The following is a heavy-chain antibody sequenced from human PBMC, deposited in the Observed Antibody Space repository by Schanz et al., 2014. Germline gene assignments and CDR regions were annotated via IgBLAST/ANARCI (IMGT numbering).Heavy chain of an antibody. J-gene: IGHJ5*02. D-gene: IGHD3-10*01. CDR2: IYSTGST. CDR1: GGSISSGSYY. CDR3: ARDMVENWFDP. V-gene: IGHV4-61*02. Sequence: QVQLQESGPGLVKPSQTLSLTCTVSGGSISSGSYYWSWIRQPAGKGLEWIGRIYSTGSTNYNPSLKSRATITKATSKNHFSRRLPSVTAADTAGYYCARDMVENWFDPWGQGTLVNVSS.